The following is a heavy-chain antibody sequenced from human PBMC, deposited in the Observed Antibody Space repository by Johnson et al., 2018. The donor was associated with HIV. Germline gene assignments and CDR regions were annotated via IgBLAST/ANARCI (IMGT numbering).Heavy chain of an antibody. J-gene: IGHJ3*02. CDR2: INWNGYST. CDR3: ARGKGASVGLDAFDI. Sequence: VQLVESGGGVVRPGGALRLACVSSGFTFDDYGMSWVRQAPGKGLQWVSGINWNGYSTGYADSLKGRFTISRDNDKNSLFLQMNSLRTEDTAFYYCARGKGASVGLDAFDIWGQGTMVTVSS. V-gene: IGHV3-20*04. CDR1: GFTFDDYG.